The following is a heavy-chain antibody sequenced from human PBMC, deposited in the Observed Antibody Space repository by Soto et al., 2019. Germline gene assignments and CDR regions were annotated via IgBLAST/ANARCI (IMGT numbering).Heavy chain of an antibody. J-gene: IGHJ4*02. V-gene: IGHV4-59*01. CDR1: GGSISSYY. CDR3: AGQGMTTPNYYFDY. D-gene: IGHD4-17*01. CDR2: IYYSGST. Sequence: SETLSLTCTVSGGSISSYYWSWIRQPPGKGLEWIGYIYYSGSTNYNPSLKSRVTISVDTSKNQFSLKLSSVTAADTAVYYCAGQGMTTPNYYFDYWGQGTLVTVSS.